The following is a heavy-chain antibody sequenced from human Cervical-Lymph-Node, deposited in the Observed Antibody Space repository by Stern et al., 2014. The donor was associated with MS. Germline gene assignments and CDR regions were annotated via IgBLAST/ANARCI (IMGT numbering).Heavy chain of an antibody. D-gene: IGHD4-17*01. CDR1: GGSISSGDNY. CDR3: ARVPDYVDAFFDY. J-gene: IGHJ4*02. Sequence: QLQLQESGPGLVKPSQTLSLTCTVSGGSISSGDNYWSWIRQPPGKGPEWIGYIHYSGGTYFNPSLKSRATISADTSKNQFSLKLNSMTAADTAVYYCARVPDYVDAFFDYWGQGILVTVSS. CDR2: IHYSGGT. V-gene: IGHV4-30-4*01.